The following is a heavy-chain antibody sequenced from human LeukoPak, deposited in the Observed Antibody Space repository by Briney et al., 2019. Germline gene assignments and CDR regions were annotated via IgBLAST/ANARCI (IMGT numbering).Heavy chain of an antibody. Sequence: PGGSLRLSCAASGFTFSSYSMNWVRQAPGKGLEWVSYISSSSSTIYYADSVKGRFTISRDNAKNSLYLQMNSLRAEDTALYYCARGHGSGSYYPDYWGQGTLVTVSS. CDR1: GFTFSSYS. CDR3: ARGHGSGSYYPDY. J-gene: IGHJ4*02. D-gene: IGHD3-10*01. V-gene: IGHV3-48*01. CDR2: ISSSSSTI.